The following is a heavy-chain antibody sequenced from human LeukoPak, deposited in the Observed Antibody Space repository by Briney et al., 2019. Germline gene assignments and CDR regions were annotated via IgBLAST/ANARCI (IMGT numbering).Heavy chain of an antibody. J-gene: IGHJ4*02. V-gene: IGHV3-23*01. CDR1: GFTFRNHG. CDR2: ISPSGDIT. Sequence: GGSLRLSCAASGFTFRNHGMDWLRQAPGKGLEWGSGISPSGDITYYPDSVKGRFTISRDNSKNTLYLEVISLTAEDTAVYYCAKDDAWLRFGEWSQGTLVTVSS. D-gene: IGHD3-10*01. CDR3: AKDDAWLRFGE.